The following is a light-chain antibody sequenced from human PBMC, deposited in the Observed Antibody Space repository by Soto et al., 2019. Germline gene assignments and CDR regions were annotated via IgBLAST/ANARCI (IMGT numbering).Light chain of an antibody. Sequence: QSDLTQPPAASGSPGQSVSISCTGTGRDVGGYNYVSWYQQRPDKAPKLIIYEVDKRPSGVPDRFSGSKSGNSAYLTVSGLQTEDEADYYCSSYAGRNYAVFGRGTQLTVL. CDR2: EVD. CDR1: GRDVGGYNY. CDR3: SSYAGRNYAV. V-gene: IGLV2-8*01. J-gene: IGLJ7*01.